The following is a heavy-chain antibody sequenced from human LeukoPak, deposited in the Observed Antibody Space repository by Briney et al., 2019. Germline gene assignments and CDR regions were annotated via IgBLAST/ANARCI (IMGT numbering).Heavy chain of an antibody. CDR1: GGTFSSYA. J-gene: IGHJ5*02. Sequence: ASVKVSCKASGGTFSSYAISWVRQAPGQGLEWMGWMNPNSGNTGYAQKFQGRVTITRNTSISTAYMELSSLRSEDTAVYYCARDTPLRLENWFDPWGQGTLVTVSS. D-gene: IGHD1-1*01. V-gene: IGHV1-8*03. CDR2: MNPNSGNT. CDR3: ARDTPLRLENWFDP.